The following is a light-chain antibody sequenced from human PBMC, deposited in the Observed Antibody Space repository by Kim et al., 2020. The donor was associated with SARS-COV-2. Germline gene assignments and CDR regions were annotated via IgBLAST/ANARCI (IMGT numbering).Light chain of an antibody. CDR3: QQFDTVPLT. CDR1: HDINIF. CDR2: DAS. J-gene: IGKJ4*01. V-gene: IGKV1-33*01. Sequence: ASGGVRVTITCQASHDINIFLNWFQQKPGEAPKLLISDASSLETGLPSRFSGSGSGTHFTFTISSLQPGDVATYYCQQFDTVPLTFGGGTKVDIK.